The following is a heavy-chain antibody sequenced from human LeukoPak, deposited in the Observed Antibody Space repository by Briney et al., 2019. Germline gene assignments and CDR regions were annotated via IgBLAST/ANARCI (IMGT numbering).Heavy chain of an antibody. Sequence: GASVKVSCKASGGTFSSYAISWVRQAPGQGLEWMGGIIPIFGTANYAQKFQGRVTITTDESTSTAYMELSSLRSEDTAVYYCVSSRDGYNDAFDIWGQGTMVTVSS. J-gene: IGHJ3*02. V-gene: IGHV1-69*05. CDR3: VSSRDGYNDAFDI. CDR1: GGTFSSYA. D-gene: IGHD5-24*01. CDR2: IIPIFGTA.